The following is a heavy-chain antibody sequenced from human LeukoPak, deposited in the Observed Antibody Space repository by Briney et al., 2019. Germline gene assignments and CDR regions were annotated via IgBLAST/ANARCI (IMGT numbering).Heavy chain of an antibody. CDR1: GFTFSTYS. V-gene: IGHV3-48*01. CDR2: ISSSSSTI. D-gene: IGHD6-13*01. CDR3: ARASIAAAGYYFDY. J-gene: IGHJ4*02. Sequence: PGGSLRLSCAASGFTFSTYSMNWVRQAPGKGLEWVSYISSSSSTIYYADSVKGRFTISRDNAKNSLYLQMNSLRAEDTAVYYCARASIAAAGYYFDYWGQGTLVTVSS.